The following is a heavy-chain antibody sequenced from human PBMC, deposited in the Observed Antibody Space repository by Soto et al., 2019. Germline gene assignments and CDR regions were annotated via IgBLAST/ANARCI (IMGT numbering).Heavy chain of an antibody. J-gene: IGHJ1*01. D-gene: IGHD5-18*01. CDR1: GFIFSNYA. CDR2: ISGSGGST. CDR3: VKERSGHSYAAS. Sequence: GVSLRLSCVASGFIFSNYAISWLRQGPGKGLEWVSAISGSGGSTYYADSVKGRFTISRDNSKNTLYLQMNSLRVEDSAVYYLVKERSGHSYAASWGQGTLVTVSS. V-gene: IGHV3-23*01.